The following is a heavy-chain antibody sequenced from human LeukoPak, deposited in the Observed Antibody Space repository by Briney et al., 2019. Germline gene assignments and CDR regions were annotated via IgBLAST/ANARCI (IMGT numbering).Heavy chain of an antibody. CDR1: GGSISSYY. CDR2: IYYSGST. D-gene: IGHD5-24*01. V-gene: IGHV4-59*01. Sequence: SETLSLTCTVSGGSISSYYWSWIRQPPGKGLEWIGYIYYSGSTNYNPSLKSRVTISVDTFKNQFSLKLSSVTAADTAVYYCARSRDGYPLDYWGQGTLVTVSS. CDR3: ARSRDGYPLDY. J-gene: IGHJ4*02.